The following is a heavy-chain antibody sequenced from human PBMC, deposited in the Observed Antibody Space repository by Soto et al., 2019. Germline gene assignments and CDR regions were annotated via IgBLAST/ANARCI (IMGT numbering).Heavy chain of an antibody. V-gene: IGHV1-3*01. CDR2: INAGNGNT. J-gene: IGHJ4*02. Sequence: ASVKVSCKASGYTFTSYAMHWGRQAPGQRLEWMGWINAGNGNTKYSQKFQGRVIITRDTSASTADMELSSLRSEDTTVYYCARGGHTSMVRGVIISLGYWGQGTLVTVSS. CDR3: ARGGHTSMVRGVIISLGY. CDR1: GYTFTSYA. D-gene: IGHD3-10*01.